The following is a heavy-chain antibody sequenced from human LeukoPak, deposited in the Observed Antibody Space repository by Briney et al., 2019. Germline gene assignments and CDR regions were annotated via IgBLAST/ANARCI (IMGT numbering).Heavy chain of an antibody. V-gene: IGHV3-21*01. CDR2: ISSNSDYI. J-gene: IGHJ4*02. CDR3: ARGVGATTHYFDF. Sequence: PGKSLRLSCAASGFTFSSFTMDWVRRAPGKGLEWVSSISSNSDYIYYADSVKGRFTISRDNAKNSLYLQMTSLRAEHTAVYYCARGVGATTHYFDFWGRGALVTVSS. D-gene: IGHD1-26*01. CDR1: GFTFSSFT.